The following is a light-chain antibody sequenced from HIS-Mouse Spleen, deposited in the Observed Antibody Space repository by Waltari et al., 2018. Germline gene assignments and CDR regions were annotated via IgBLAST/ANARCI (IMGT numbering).Light chain of an antibody. CDR3: YSTDSSGNHRV. J-gene: IGLJ2*01. Sequence: SYELTQPPSVSVSPGQTARITCSGDALPKKLACWSQQKSGQAPVLVIYEDSKRPSGIPERFSGSSSGTMATLTISGAQVEDEADYYCYSTDSSGNHRVFGGGTKLTVL. CDR2: EDS. V-gene: IGLV3-10*01. CDR1: ALPKKL.